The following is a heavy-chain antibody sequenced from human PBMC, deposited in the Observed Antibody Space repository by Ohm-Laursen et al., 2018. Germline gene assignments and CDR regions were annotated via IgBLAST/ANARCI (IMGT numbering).Heavy chain of an antibody. D-gene: IGHD2-8*01. V-gene: IGHV3-53*01. CDR1: GFTISNFY. Sequence: SLRLSCSASGFTISNFYMSWVRQAPGKGLEWVSVIYSGGSTYYADSVKGRFTISRDNSKNTLYLQMNSLRAEDTAVYYCARDRVLRGFDYWGQGTLVTVSS. J-gene: IGHJ4*02. CDR2: IYSGGST. CDR3: ARDRVLRGFDY.